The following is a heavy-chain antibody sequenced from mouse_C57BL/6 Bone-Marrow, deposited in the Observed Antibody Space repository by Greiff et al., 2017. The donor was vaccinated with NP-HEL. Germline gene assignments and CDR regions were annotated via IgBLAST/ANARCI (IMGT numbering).Heavy chain of an antibody. V-gene: IGHV1-4*01. Sequence: VQLQQSGAEPARPGASVKMSCKASGYTFTSYTMHWVKQRPGQGLEWIGYINPSSGYTKYNQKFKDKATLTADKSSSTAYMQLSSLTSEDSAVYYCARPLRCYDAMDYWGQGTSVTVSS. J-gene: IGHJ4*01. CDR2: INPSSGYT. CDR3: ARPLRCYDAMDY. CDR1: GYTFTSYT.